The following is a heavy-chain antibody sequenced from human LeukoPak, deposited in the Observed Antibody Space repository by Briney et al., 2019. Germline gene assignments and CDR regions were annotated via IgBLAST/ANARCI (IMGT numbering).Heavy chain of an antibody. CDR1: GGSISSYY. J-gene: IGHJ5*02. CDR2: IYYSGST. V-gene: IGHV4-59*08. Sequence: SETLSLTCTVSGGSISSYYWSWIRQPPGKGLEWIGYIYYSGSTNYNPSLKSRVTISVDTSKNQFSLKLSSVTAADTAVYYCARGLYYDSSFDPWGQGTLVIVSS. CDR3: ARGLYYDSSFDP. D-gene: IGHD3-22*01.